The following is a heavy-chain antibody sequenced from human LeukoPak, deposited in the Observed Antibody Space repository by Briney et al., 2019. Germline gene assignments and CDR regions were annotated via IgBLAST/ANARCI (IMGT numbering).Heavy chain of an antibody. CDR1: GGTFSNYA. J-gene: IGHJ4*02. D-gene: IGHD6-6*01. V-gene: IGHV1-69*04. CDR3: ATPRDYISSSEGGYDY. Sequence: SVKVSCKASGGTFSNYAISWVRQAPGQGLEWMGRIIPIFGIANYAQKFQGRVTITADKSTSTAYMELSSLRSEDTAVYYCATPRDYISSSEGGYDYWGQGTLVTVSS. CDR2: IIPIFGIA.